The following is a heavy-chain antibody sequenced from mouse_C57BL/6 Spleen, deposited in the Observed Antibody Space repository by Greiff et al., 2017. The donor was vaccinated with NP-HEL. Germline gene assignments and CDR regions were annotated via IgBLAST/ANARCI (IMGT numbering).Heavy chain of an antibody. CDR2: ISSGSSTI. V-gene: IGHV5-17*01. D-gene: IGHD1-1*01. CDR3: ARVPYYYGSSHWYFDV. CDR1: GFTFSDYG. Sequence: EVKLMESGGGLVKPGGSLKLSCAASGFTFSDYGMHWVRQAPEKGLEWVAYISSGSSTIYYADTVKGRFTISRDNAKNTLFLQMTSLRSEDTAMYYCARVPYYYGSSHWYFDVWGTGTTVTVSS. J-gene: IGHJ1*03.